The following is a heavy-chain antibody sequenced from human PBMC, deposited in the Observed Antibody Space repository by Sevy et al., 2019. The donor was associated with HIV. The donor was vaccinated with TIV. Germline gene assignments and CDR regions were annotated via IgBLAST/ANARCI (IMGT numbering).Heavy chain of an antibody. CDR2: ISGKGRST. Sequence: GGSLRLSCAVSGFTFSGYAMNWVRQAPGKGLEWVSAISGKGRSTHYADSVEGRFTISRDNSKNTLYLQMNSLGAEDTAGYYCAKTINSGGGVVPAANYYYYGMDVWGQGTTVTVSS. CDR1: GFTFSGYA. CDR3: AKTINSGGGVVPAANYYYYGMDV. J-gene: IGHJ6*02. D-gene: IGHD2-2*01. V-gene: IGHV3-23*01.